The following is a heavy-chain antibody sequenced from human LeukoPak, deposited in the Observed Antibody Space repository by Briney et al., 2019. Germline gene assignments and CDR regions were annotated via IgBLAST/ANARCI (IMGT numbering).Heavy chain of an antibody. D-gene: IGHD2-15*01. J-gene: IGHJ6*03. Sequence: PSETLSLTCTVSGGSISSYYWSWIRQPPGKGLEWIGYIYYSGSTNYNPSLKSRVTISVDTSKNQFSLKLSSVTAADTAVYYCARLEVVAAYYCYYMDVWGKGTTVTVSS. V-gene: IGHV4-59*01. CDR2: IYYSGST. CDR1: GGSISSYY. CDR3: ARLEVVAAYYCYYMDV.